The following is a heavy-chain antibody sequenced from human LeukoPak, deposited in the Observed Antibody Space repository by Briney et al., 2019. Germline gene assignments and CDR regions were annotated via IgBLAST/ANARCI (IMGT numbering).Heavy chain of an antibody. J-gene: IGHJ1*01. CDR2: ISRGSRHG. V-gene: IGHV3-21*04. CDR3: VRDLRRMGATTAYLHQ. D-gene: IGHD1-26*01. Sequence: PGGSLRLSCTASGFSFSDYSMNWVRQAPGQGLKWVSSISRGSRHGYHADSLEGRFTISRDDAKNTLYLQMNSLRVDDMAMYYCVRDLRRMGATTAYLHQWGQGTLVTVSS. CDR1: GFSFSDYS.